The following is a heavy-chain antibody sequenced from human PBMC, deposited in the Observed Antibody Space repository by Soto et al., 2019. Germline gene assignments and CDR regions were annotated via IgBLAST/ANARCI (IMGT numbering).Heavy chain of an antibody. J-gene: IGHJ5*02. CDR1: GFSLTTSGVV. CDR3: AHIPNYYQYDWFDP. V-gene: IGHV2-5*02. D-gene: IGHD3-16*01. Sequence: QITLKESGPTLVKPTQTLTLTCTFSGFSLTTSGVVVGWIRQPPAKALECLALIYWDDDKRYSPSLQSRLSITKDTSKNQVVLTMTNVDPVDTATYYCAHIPNYYQYDWFDPWGQGTLVSVSS. CDR2: IYWDDDK.